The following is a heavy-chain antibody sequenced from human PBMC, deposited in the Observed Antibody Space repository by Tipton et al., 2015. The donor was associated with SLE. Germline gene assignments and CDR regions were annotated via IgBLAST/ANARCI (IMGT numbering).Heavy chain of an antibody. Sequence: TLSLTCTVSGGSISSHYWSWIRQSPGKGLEWIGYIYYSGSTNYNPSLKSRVTISVDTSKNQFSLKLSSVTAADTAVYYCARGYCSGGSCSAYFQHWGQGTLVTVSS. V-gene: IGHV4-59*11. D-gene: IGHD2-15*01. CDR3: ARGYCSGGSCSAYFQH. CDR1: GGSISSHY. J-gene: IGHJ1*01. CDR2: IYYSGST.